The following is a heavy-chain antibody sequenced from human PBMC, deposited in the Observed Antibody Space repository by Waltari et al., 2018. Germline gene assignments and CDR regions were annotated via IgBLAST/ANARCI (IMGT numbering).Heavy chain of an antibody. CDR3: ARGLSYRKLALTY. CDR2: IYYSGST. J-gene: IGHJ4*02. D-gene: IGHD1-26*01. Sequence: QLQLQESGPGLVKPSETLSLTCTVSGGSISSSSYYWGWIRQPPGKGLEWIGSIYYSGSTYYNPSLKSRVTISVDTSKNQFSLKLSSVTAADTAVYYCARGLSYRKLALTYWGQGTLVTVSS. CDR1: GGSISSSSYY. V-gene: IGHV4-39*07.